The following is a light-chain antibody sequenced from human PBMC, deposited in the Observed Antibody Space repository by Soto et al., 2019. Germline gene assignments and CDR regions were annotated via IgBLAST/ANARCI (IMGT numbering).Light chain of an antibody. V-gene: IGKV3-20*01. Sequence: EIVLTQSPGTLSLSPGERATLSCRASQSITNNYLAWYQQKPGQAPRLLIYGASSRVTGIPDRFSGSGSGTDFPLTISRLEPEDFAVYYCQQYGSSPITFGQGTRLEMK. CDR3: QQYGSSPIT. CDR1: QSITNNY. J-gene: IGKJ5*01. CDR2: GAS.